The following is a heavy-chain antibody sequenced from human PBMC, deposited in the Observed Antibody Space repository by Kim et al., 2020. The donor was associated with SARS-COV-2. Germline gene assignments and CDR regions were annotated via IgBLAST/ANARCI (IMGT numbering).Heavy chain of an antibody. CDR3: ARKDCSGGSCAFDP. Sequence: AESVKGRFTIARDNAKNTVYLQMNSLRGEDTAVYHCARKDCSGGSCAFDPWGQGTLVTVSS. D-gene: IGHD2-15*01. V-gene: IGHV3-74*01. J-gene: IGHJ5*02.